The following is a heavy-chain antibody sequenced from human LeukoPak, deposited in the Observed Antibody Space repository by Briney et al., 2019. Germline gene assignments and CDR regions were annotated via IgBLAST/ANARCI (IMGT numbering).Heavy chain of an antibody. V-gene: IGHV5-51*01. Sequence: GESLKISCKGSGYSFTSYWIGWVRQMPGKGLEWMGIIYPGDSDTRYSPSFQGQVTISADKSISTAYLQWSSLKASDTAMYYCARAYDSSGYYLNYFDYWGQGTLVTVSS. CDR2: IYPGDSDT. J-gene: IGHJ4*02. D-gene: IGHD3-22*01. CDR3: ARAYDSSGYYLNYFDY. CDR1: GYSFTSYW.